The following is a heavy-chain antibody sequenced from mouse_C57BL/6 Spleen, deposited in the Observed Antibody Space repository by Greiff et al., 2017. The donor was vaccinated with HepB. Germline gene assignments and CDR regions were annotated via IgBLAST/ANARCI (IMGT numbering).Heavy chain of an antibody. CDR1: GFTFSDYG. CDR2: ISSGSSTI. J-gene: IGHJ2*01. V-gene: IGHV5-17*01. Sequence: EVQVVESGGGLVKPGGSLKLSCAASGFTFSDYGMHWVRQAPEKGLEWVAYISSGSSTIYYADTVKVRFTISRDNAKNTLFLQMTSLRSEDTAMYYCARGNYLDYWGQGTTLTVAS. CDR3: ARGNYLDY.